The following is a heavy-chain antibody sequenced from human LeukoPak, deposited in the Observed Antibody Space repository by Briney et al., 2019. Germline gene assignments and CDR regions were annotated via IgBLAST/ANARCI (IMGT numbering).Heavy chain of an antibody. Sequence: SETLSLTCTVSVGSINSYYWSWIRQPPGKGLEWVGYIYYSGNTNYHPSLKSRVTISVDTSKKQFSLKLSLVTAADTAVYYCARSNWQDAFDIWGQGTMVTVSS. CDR2: IYYSGNT. CDR3: ARSNWQDAFDI. J-gene: IGHJ3*02. V-gene: IGHV4-59*01. CDR1: VGSINSYY. D-gene: IGHD1-1*01.